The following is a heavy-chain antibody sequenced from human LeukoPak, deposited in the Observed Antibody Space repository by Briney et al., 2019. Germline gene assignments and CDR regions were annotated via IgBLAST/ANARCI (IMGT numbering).Heavy chain of an antibody. Sequence: SETLSLTCAVYGGSFSGYYWSWIRQPPGKRLEWIGEINHSGSTNYNPSLKSRVTISVDTSKNQFSLKLSSVTAADTAVYYCARTGYSGSYFLRATFDYWGQGTLVTISS. CDR3: ARTGYSGSYFLRATFDY. V-gene: IGHV4-34*01. CDR2: INHSGST. D-gene: IGHD1-26*01. CDR1: GGSFSGYY. J-gene: IGHJ4*02.